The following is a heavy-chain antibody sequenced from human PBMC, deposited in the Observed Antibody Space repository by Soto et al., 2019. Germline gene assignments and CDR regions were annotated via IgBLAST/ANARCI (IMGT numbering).Heavy chain of an antibody. CDR3: ARDVVDHYFDY. J-gene: IGHJ4*02. CDR1: GFTFSTNY. V-gene: IGHV1-46*01. Sequence: GASVKVSCKASGFTFSTNYMHWLRQAPGQGLEWMGIINPNDNSTTNAEEFQGRVTMTSDTSTSTVYMELSSLRSEDTAFYYCARDVVDHYFDYWGQGTLVTVSS. CDR2: INPNDNST.